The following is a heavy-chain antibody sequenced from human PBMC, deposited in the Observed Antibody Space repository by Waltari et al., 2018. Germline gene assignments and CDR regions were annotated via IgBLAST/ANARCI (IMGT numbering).Heavy chain of an antibody. CDR2: IKQDGSDK. CDR1: GLPFTNSW. D-gene: IGHD5-12*01. V-gene: IGHV3-7*01. J-gene: IGHJ4*02. CDR3: ARVGEFSGFY. Sequence: EVQLVESGGGLVQPGGSLRLSCVASGLPFTNSWMNWVRQAPGKRLEWVANIKQDGSDKHYVDSVKGRFTISRDNAENSLYLQMNSLRAEDTAVYYCARVGEFSGFYWGQGALVTVSS.